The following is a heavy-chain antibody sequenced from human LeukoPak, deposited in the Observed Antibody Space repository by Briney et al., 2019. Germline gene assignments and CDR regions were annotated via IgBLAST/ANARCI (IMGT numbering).Heavy chain of an antibody. CDR1: GFTFNNYA. V-gene: IGHV3-23*01. J-gene: IGHJ4*02. CDR3: ARSLKWNLVGFDY. Sequence: GGSLRLSCAASGFTFNNYAVNWVRQAPGKGLEWVSVINDSGGSTFYADSVKGRFSISRDNSNLYLQMSSLRAEDTAVYYCARSLKWNLVGFDYWGQGTLVTVSS. CDR2: INDSGGST. D-gene: IGHD1-1*01.